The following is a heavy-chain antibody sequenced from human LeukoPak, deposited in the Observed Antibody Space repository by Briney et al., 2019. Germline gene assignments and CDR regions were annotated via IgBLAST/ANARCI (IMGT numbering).Heavy chain of an antibody. CDR3: AKDAAGPEY. CDR2: ISASGSNT. J-gene: IGHJ4*02. D-gene: IGHD6-13*01. V-gene: IGHV3-23*01. CDR1: GLAFSSYS. Sequence: GGSLRLSCAASGLAFSSYSMAWVRQAPGKGLEWLSHISASGSNTDYADSVKGRFTISRDNSKNTLFLQMNSLRAEDTAVYYCAKDAAGPEYWGQGTLVTVSS.